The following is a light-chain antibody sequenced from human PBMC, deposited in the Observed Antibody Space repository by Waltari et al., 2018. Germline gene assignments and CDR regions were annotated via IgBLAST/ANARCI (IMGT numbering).Light chain of an antibody. CDR2: DVS. CDR1: SSDVVGSNS. Sequence: QSALTQPRSVSGSPGQAVTISCTGTSSDVVGSNSVSWYQQHPGKAPKLMIYDVSKRPSGVPDRFSGSKSGNTASLTISGLQAEDEADYYCCSYAGSYTWVFGGGTKLTVL. J-gene: IGLJ3*02. CDR3: CSYAGSYTWV. V-gene: IGLV2-11*01.